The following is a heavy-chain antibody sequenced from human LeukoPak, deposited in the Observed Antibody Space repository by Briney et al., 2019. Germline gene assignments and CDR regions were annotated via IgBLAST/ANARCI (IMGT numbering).Heavy chain of an antibody. V-gene: IGHV3-23*01. Sequence: GGSLRLSCAASGFTFSSYAMSWVRQAPGKGLEWVSAISGSGGSTYYADSVKGRFTISRDNSKNTLYLQMNSLRAEDTAVYYCATQASYCSSTSCSPHYYYYYMDVWGKGTTVTASS. CDR2: ISGSGGST. CDR3: ATQASYCSSTSCSPHYYYYYMDV. CDR1: GFTFSSYA. J-gene: IGHJ6*03. D-gene: IGHD2-2*01.